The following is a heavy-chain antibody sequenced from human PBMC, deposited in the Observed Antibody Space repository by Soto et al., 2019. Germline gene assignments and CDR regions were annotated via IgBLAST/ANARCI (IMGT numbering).Heavy chain of an antibody. CDR3: TTGSYYDSPY. Sequence: EVQLVESGGGLVKPGGSLRLSCAASGFTFSNAWMSWVRQAPGNVLEWVGRIKSKTDGGTTDYAAPVKGRFTISRDDSKNTLYLQMNSLKTEDTAVYYCTTGSYYDSPYWRQGTLVTVSS. D-gene: IGHD3-22*01. CDR1: GFTFSNAW. CDR2: IKSKTDGGTT. V-gene: IGHV3-15*01. J-gene: IGHJ4*02.